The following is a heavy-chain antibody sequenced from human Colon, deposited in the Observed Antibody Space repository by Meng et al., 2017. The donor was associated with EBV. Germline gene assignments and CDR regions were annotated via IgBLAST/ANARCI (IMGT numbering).Heavy chain of an antibody. J-gene: IGHJ1*01. CDR2: VYYLGNT. CDR1: GDSISKSSYS. Sequence: LQRQVSGPGLVKPSEPLSLTCTVSGDSISKSSYSWAWIRQPPGKGLEWIGSVYYLGNTYYNPSFKSRLTISIDTSKNQFSLRLRSVTATDTAVYYCARRFEGYSPDKWGQGTLVTVSS. D-gene: IGHD3-22*01. V-gene: IGHV4-39*07. CDR3: ARRFEGYSPDK.